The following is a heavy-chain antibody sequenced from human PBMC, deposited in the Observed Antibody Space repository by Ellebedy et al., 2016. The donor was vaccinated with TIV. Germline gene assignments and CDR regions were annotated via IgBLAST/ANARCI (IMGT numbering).Heavy chain of an antibody. V-gene: IGHV3-74*01. Sequence: GGSLRLSCVASGFTLSGYYMHWVRHVPGKGRGWGVGGGGGWSSTSYADSVEGRFTISRDNAKKTLYLEMSGLRVEDTAVYYCARESVRYFDWDSWGQGTLVTV. CDR3: ARESVRYFDWDS. J-gene: IGHJ4*02. D-gene: IGHD3-9*01. CDR1: GFTLSGYY. CDR2: GGGGWSST.